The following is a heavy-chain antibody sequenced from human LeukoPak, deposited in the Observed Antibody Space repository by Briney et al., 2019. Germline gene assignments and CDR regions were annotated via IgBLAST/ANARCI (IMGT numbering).Heavy chain of an antibody. J-gene: IGHJ6*02. CDR3: ARERDIVVVPAATRGCYGMDV. CDR1: GGSISSGGYC. V-gene: IGHV4-31*03. D-gene: IGHD2-2*01. Sequence: PSQTLSLTCTVSGGSISSGGYCWSWIRQHPGKGLEWIGYIYYSGSTYYNPSLKSRVTISVDTSKNQFSLKLSSVTAADTAVYYCARERDIVVVPAATRGCYGMDVWGQGTTVTVSS. CDR2: IYYSGST.